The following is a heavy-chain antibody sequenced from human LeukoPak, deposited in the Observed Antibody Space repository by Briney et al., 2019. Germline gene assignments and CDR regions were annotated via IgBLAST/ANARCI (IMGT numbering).Heavy chain of an antibody. J-gene: IGHJ5*02. D-gene: IGHD6-13*01. V-gene: IGHV3-23*01. CDR2: ISASGGST. Sequence: GGSLRLSCAASGFTFSNYVMSWVRQAPGQGLEWVSAISASGGSTYYADSVKGRFTISRDNSKNTLYLQMNSLRAEDTAVYYCAREEGSIAAAETWGQGTLVTVSS. CDR3: AREEGSIAAAET. CDR1: GFTFSNYV.